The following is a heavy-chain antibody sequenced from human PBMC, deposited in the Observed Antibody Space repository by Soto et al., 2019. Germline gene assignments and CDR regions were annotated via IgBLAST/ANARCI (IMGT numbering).Heavy chain of an antibody. D-gene: IGHD3-22*01. CDR2: IYYTGTT. V-gene: IGHV4-59*08. CDR1: GGSIRDYY. J-gene: IGHJ4*02. Sequence: TLSLTCTVSGGSIRDYYWGWIRQSPGKGLEWIGYIYYTGTTKYNPSLKSRVTISVDSSKNQFSLKLDSVTAADTAVYYCARLGGYYQAFDSRGQGTLVTVSS. CDR3: ARLGGYYQAFDS.